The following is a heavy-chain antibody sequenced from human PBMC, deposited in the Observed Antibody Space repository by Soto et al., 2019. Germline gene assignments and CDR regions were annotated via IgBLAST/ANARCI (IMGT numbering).Heavy chain of an antibody. CDR2: IYPGDSDV. CDR1: GYTFTTYW. D-gene: IGHD5-12*01. J-gene: IGHJ4*02. Sequence: GESLKISCQGSGYTFTTYWVGWVRQRPGKGLDWMGNIYPGDSDVKYSPSFQGQVTISVDKSISTAYLQWNSLKASDPAVYYCARQNYAGYGGYDSAFDTWGQGTLVTSPQ. CDR3: ARQNYAGYGGYDSAFDT. V-gene: IGHV5-51*01.